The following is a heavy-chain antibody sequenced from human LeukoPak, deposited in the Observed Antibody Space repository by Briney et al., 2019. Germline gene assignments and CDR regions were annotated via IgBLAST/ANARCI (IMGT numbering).Heavy chain of an antibody. V-gene: IGHV3-49*03. CDR1: GFTFGDYA. J-gene: IGHJ3*02. Sequence: GGSLRLSCTASGFTFGDYAMSWFRQAPGKGLEWVGFIRSKAYGGTTEYAASVKGRFTISRDDSKSIAYLQMNSLKTEDTAVYYCARHVGGLGYCSGGSCYSTGDAFDIWGQGTMVTVSS. CDR2: IRSKAYGGTT. CDR3: ARHVGGLGYCSGGSCYSTGDAFDI. D-gene: IGHD2-15*01.